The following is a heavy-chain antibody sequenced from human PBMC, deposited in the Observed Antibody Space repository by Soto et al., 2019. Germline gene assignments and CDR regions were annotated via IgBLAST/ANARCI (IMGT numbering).Heavy chain of an antibody. D-gene: IGHD2-8*02. V-gene: IGHV3-9*01. CDR3: QKAPSGANVSGSYWYFAL. CDR2: ISWNSGSI. J-gene: IGHJ2*01. Sequence: EVQLVESGGGLVQPGRSLRLSCAASGFTFDDYAMHWVRQAPGKGLEWVSGISWNSGSIGYADSVKGRFTISRDNAKNSLYLKMTSLGAEDTPLYYWQKAPSGANVSGSYWYFALGGRAPLVPV. CDR1: GFTFDDYA.